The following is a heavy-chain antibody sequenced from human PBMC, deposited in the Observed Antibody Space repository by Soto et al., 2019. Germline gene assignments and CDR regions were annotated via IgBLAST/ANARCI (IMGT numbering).Heavy chain of an antibody. CDR2: ISGTGGST. J-gene: IGHJ4*02. Sequence: EVQLLESGGGLVQPXGSLRLSCAASGFTFSTYAMSWVRQAPGKGLEWVSAISGTGGSTYYADSVKGRFTIXXXXXXXXXXXXXXXXXAEDTAVYYCAKNWDTTSSSSSHWGQGTLVTVSS. V-gene: IGHV3-23*01. D-gene: IGHD6-6*01. CDR3: AKNWDTTSSSSSH. CDR1: GFTFSTYA.